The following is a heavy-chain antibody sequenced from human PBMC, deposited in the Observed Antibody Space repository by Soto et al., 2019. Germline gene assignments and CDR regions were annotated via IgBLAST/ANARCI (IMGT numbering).Heavy chain of an antibody. V-gene: IGHV1-18*01. D-gene: IGHD3-10*01. CDR2: ISAYNGNT. Sequence: QVQLVQSGAEVKKPGASVKVSCKASGYTFTNYGITWVRQAPGQGLEWMGWISAYNGNTNYAQKLQGRVTMTTDTSTTTAYMELRSLRSDDTAVYYWASSYYGSGTPYYYGMDVWGQGTTVTVSS. CDR1: GYTFTNYG. CDR3: ASSYYGSGTPYYYGMDV. J-gene: IGHJ6*02.